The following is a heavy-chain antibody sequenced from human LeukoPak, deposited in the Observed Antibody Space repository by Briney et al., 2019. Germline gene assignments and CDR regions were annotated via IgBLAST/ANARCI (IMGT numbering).Heavy chain of an antibody. D-gene: IGHD3-3*01. CDR3: AKSEQSMGYDFWSGKPDYYFDY. V-gene: IGHV1-3*01. CDR2: INAGNGNT. J-gene: IGHJ4*02. CDR1: GYTFTSYA. Sequence: ASVKVSCKASGYTFTSYAMHWVRQAPGQRLEWMGWINAGNGNTKYSQKFQGRVTITRDTSASTAYMELSSLRSEDTAVYYCAKSEQSMGYDFWSGKPDYYFDYWGQGTLVTVSS.